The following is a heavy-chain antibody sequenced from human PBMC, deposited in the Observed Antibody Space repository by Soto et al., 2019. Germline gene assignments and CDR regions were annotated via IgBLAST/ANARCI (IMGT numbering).Heavy chain of an antibody. V-gene: IGHV4-61*01. CDR3: ARDLYRGFDI. D-gene: IGHD4-4*01. CDR2: LFYTGTT. CDR1: GGSVSSGNYY. Sequence: QVQLQESGPGLVKPSETLSLTCTVSGGSVSSGNYYWGWIRQPPGKGLEYIGYLFYTGTTNHNPARKSRVTMSVDTSKNQFSLKLNSVTPADTAVYYCARDLYRGFDIWGQGTMVSVSS. J-gene: IGHJ3*02.